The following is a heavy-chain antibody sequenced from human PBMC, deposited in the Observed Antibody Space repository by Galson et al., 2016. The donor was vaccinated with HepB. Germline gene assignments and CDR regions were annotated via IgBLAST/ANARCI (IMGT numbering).Heavy chain of an antibody. CDR3: AIRDPLGPGWDV. Sequence: QSGAEVKKPGESLKISCKGSGYNFTNYLIDWVRRMPGKGLEWMGLIYPGDSDTRYSPSFQGQVTISADKSISTAYLQCSSLKASDTAMYYGAIRDPLGPGWDVWGKGTTVTVSS. D-gene: IGHD3-16*01. CDR1: GYNFTNYL. CDR2: IYPGDSDT. V-gene: IGHV5-51*01. J-gene: IGHJ6*04.